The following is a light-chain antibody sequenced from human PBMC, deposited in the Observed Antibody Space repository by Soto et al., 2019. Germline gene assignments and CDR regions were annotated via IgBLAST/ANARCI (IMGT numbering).Light chain of an antibody. CDR2: AAS. Sequence: DIQMIQSPSTLSASVGDRVTITCRASQTIRSWLAWYQQKPGKAPNLLIYAASTLKSGVPSRFSGNGSETEFTLTISRLEPEDFAVYYCQHYGSSPAFTFGGGTKVEIK. CDR1: QTIRSW. CDR3: QHYGSSPAFT. J-gene: IGKJ4*01. V-gene: IGKV1-5*01.